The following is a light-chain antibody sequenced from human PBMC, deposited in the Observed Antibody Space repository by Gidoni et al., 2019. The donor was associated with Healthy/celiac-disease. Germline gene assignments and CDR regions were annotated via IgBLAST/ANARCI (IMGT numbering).Light chain of an antibody. V-gene: IGKV1-13*02. CDR2: DAS. J-gene: IGKJ4*01. Sequence: AIQLTQSPSSLSASVGDRVTIPCRASRGFSSALAWYQQKPGKAPKLLIYDASSLESGVPSRFSVSGSVTDFTLTISSLQPEDFSTYYCQQCTSYRLTFGGGTKVEIK. CDR1: RGFSSA. CDR3: QQCTSYRLT.